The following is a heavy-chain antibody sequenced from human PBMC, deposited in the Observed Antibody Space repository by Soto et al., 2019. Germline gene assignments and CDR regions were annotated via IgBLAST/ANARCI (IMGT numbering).Heavy chain of an antibody. J-gene: IGHJ6*02. CDR2: INPNSGGT. Sequence: ASVKVSCKASGYTFTGYYMHWVRQAPGQGLEWMGWINPNSGGTNYAQKFQGWVTMTRDTSISTAYMELSRLRSDDTAVYYCGRGCHRGVPPYYYDGMDVWGQGTTVTVSS. CDR1: GYTFTGYY. V-gene: IGHV1-2*04. CDR3: GRGCHRGVPPYYYDGMDV. D-gene: IGHD3-10*01.